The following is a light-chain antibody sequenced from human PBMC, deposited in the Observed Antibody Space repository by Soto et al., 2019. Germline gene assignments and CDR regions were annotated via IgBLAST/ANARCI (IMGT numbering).Light chain of an antibody. V-gene: IGLV8-61*01. Sequence: QAVVTQEASLSVSPGGTVTLTCGLTSGSVSSRYYPSWYQQDPGQTPRTLIYSGDIRSSGVPDRFSGSILGSKAALTITGAQADDESVYYCVLYMKGEIRVFGGGTKLTVL. J-gene: IGLJ2*01. CDR2: SGD. CDR3: VLYMKGEIRV. CDR1: SGSVSSRYY.